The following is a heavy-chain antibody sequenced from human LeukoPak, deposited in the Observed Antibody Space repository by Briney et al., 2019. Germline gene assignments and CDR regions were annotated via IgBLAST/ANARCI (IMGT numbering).Heavy chain of an antibody. CDR1: GGSISSGDYY. J-gene: IGHJ3*02. Sequence: SQTLSLTCTVSGGSISSGDYYWSWIRQPPGKGLEWIGYIYYSGSTYYNPSLKSRVTISVDTSKNQFSLKLSSVTAADTAVYYCARERTAVAGTQRAFDIWGQGTMVTVSS. CDR3: ARERTAVAGTQRAFDI. D-gene: IGHD6-19*01. CDR2: IYYSGST. V-gene: IGHV4-30-4*08.